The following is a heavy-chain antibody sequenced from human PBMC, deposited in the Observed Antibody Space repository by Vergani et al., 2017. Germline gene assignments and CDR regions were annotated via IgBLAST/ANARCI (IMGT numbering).Heavy chain of an antibody. D-gene: IGHD2-2*01. CDR3: ARDGLYQLLTNGYDAFDI. V-gene: IGHV3-21*01. Sequence: VQLVESGGGLVKPGGSLRHSCAASGFTFSSYSMNWVRQAPGKGLEWVSSISSSSSYIYYADSVKGRFTISRDNAKNSLYLQMNSLRAEDTAVYYCARDGLYQLLTNGYDAFDIWGQGTMVTVSS. CDR1: GFTFSSYS. J-gene: IGHJ3*02. CDR2: ISSSSSYI.